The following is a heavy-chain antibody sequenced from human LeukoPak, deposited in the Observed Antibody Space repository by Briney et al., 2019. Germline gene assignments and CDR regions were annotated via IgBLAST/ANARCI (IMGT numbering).Heavy chain of an antibody. CDR3: VRGSGWFFGL. CDR2: IKEDGRDI. CDR1: QFIISYDW. Sequence: GGSLRLSCAASQFIISYDWMHWVRQAPGKGVEWVASIKEDGRDIHYVDSVKGRFSISRDNAKNSLYLEMNTLRAEDTAVYYCVRGSGWFFGLWGQGSLVTVSS. V-gene: IGHV3-7*01. J-gene: IGHJ4*02. D-gene: IGHD6-19*01.